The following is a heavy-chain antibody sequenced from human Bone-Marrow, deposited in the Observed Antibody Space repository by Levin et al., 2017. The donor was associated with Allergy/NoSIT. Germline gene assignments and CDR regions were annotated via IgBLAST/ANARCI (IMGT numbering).Heavy chain of an antibody. J-gene: IGHJ3*02. CDR3: ARVKRLRKQEDAFDS. Sequence: ASVKVSCKASGYTFTGYYMHWVRQAPGQGLEWMGWINPNSGGTNYAQKFQGRVTMTRDTSISTAYMELSRLRSDDTAVYYCARVKRLRKQEDAFDSWGQGTMVTVSS. V-gene: IGHV1-2*02. CDR1: GYTFTGYY. D-gene: IGHD4-17*01. CDR2: INPNSGGT.